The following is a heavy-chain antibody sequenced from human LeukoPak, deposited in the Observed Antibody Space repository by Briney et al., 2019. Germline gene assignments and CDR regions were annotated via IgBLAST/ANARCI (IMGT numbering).Heavy chain of an antibody. Sequence: PGGSLRLSCAAPGFTFSSYWMSWVRQAPGRGLEWVANIKQDGSEEVYVGSVKGRFTISRDNAKNSLFLQMNTLRAEDTAVYYCARDPYSSTWSYGMDVWGQGTTVTVSS. CDR1: GFTFSSYW. V-gene: IGHV3-7*05. CDR3: ARDPYSSTWSYGMDV. CDR2: IKQDGSEE. J-gene: IGHJ6*02. D-gene: IGHD6-6*01.